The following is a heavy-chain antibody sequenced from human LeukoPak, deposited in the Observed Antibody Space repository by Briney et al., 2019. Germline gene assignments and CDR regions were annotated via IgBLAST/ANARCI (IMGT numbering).Heavy chain of an antibody. Sequence: PGGSLRLSCVASGFTFGKYWMSWVRQAPGKGLEWVANIKLDGSEKNYVDSVKGRFTISRDNTKNSLYLQMNSLRAEDTAVYYCAGASYNSGWYFEYWGQGILVTVSS. V-gene: IGHV3-7*01. J-gene: IGHJ4*02. CDR1: GFTFGKYW. CDR3: AGASYNSGWYFEY. CDR2: IKLDGSEK. D-gene: IGHD6-19*01.